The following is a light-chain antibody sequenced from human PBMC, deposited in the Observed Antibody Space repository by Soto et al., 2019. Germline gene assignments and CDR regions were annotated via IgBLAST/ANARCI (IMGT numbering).Light chain of an antibody. CDR3: QQYNDRPPIT. V-gene: IGKV3-15*01. CDR2: GAS. Sequence: EIVMTHSPSTLSVSPGERATLSCSASQSVSSNLAWYQQKPGQAPRLLIYGASTRATGIPARFSGSGSGTEFTLTISSLQSEDFAVYYCQQYNDRPPITFGQGTRLEIK. CDR1: QSVSSN. J-gene: IGKJ5*01.